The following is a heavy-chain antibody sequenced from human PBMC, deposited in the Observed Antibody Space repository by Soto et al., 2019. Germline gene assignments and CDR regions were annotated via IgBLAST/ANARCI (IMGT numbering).Heavy chain of an antibody. CDR2: ISRRGGST. D-gene: IGHD2-2*01. Sequence: GGSLRLSCAASGFTSDDYSMHWVRQAPGKGLEWVSPISRRGGSTYYADSVKGRFTISRDSSKNTLYLQMNSLRAEDTAVYYCAKDRSSTSCYAFDYWGQGTLVTVSS. J-gene: IGHJ4*02. CDR1: GFTSDDYS. V-gene: IGHV3-23*01. CDR3: AKDRSSTSCYAFDY.